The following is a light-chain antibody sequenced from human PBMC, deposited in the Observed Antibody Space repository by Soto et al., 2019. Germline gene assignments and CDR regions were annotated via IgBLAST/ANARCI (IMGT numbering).Light chain of an antibody. CDR3: QQYNSFSPT. CDR1: QSISSW. J-gene: IGKJ1*01. Sequence: DIQMTQSHSTLSASVGDRVTITCRASQSISSWLAWYQQKPGKAPKLLIYDASTLPRGVPSRFSGSGSGTKFTLTISSLQHEDFATYYCQQYNSFSPTFGQGTKVDIK. CDR2: DAS. V-gene: IGKV1-5*01.